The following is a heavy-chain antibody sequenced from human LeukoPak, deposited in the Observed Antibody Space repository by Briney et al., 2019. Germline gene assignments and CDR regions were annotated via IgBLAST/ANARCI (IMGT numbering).Heavy chain of an antibody. CDR2: IYYSGST. CDR3: ARDPKGTAYYYYGMDV. Sequence: SETLSLTCTVSGGSISSYYWSWIRQPPGKGLEWIGYIYYSGSTYYNPSLKSRVTISVDTSKNQFSLKLSSVTAADTAVYYCARDPKGTAYYYYGMDVWGQGTTVTVSS. J-gene: IGHJ6*02. V-gene: IGHV4-59*12. CDR1: GGSISSYY. D-gene: IGHD3-10*01.